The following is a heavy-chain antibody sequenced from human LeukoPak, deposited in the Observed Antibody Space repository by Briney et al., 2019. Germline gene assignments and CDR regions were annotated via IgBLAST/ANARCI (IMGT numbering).Heavy chain of an antibody. CDR2: IYYSGST. CDR3: ARGLVLTLNWFDP. J-gene: IGHJ5*02. D-gene: IGHD6-6*01. V-gene: IGHV4-39*07. Sequence: PSETLSLTCTVSGGSISSSSYYWGWIRQPPGKGLEWIGSIYYSGSTYYNPSLKSRVTISVDTSKNQFSLKLSSVTAADTAVYYCARGLVLTLNWFDPWGQGTLVTVSS. CDR1: GGSISSSSYY.